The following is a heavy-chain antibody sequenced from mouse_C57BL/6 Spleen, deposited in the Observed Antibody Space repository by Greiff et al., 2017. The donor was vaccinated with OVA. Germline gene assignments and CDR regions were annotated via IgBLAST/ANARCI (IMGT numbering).Heavy chain of an antibody. D-gene: IGHD2-4*01. CDR3: ASYDYDYAMDY. CDR1: GYTFTDYY. J-gene: IGHJ4*01. CDR2: INPNNGGT. V-gene: IGHV1-26*01. Sequence: EVQLQQSGPELVKPGASVKISCKASGYTFTDYYMNWVKQSHGKSLEWIGDINPNNGGTSYNQKFKGKATLTVDKSSSTAYMELRSLTSEDSAVYYCASYDYDYAMDYWGQGTSVTVSS.